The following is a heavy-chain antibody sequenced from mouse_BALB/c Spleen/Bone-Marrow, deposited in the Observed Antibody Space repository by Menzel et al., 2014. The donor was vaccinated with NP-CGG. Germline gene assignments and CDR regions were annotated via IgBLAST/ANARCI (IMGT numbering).Heavy chain of an antibody. Sequence: QVQLQQSGPELVKPGASVKISCKASGYAFSSSWMNWVKQRPGQGLEWIGRIYPGDGDTNYNGKFKGKATLTADKSSSTAYMQLSSLTSVDSAVYFCARNSYYGSSYNYFGYWGQGTTLTVSS. CDR3: ARNSYYGSSYNYFGY. V-gene: IGHV1-82*01. CDR2: IYPGDGDT. D-gene: IGHD1-1*01. CDR1: GYAFSSSW. J-gene: IGHJ2*01.